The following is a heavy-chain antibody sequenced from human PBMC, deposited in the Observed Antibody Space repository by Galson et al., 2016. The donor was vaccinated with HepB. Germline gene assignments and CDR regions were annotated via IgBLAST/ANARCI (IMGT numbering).Heavy chain of an antibody. CDR2: INNDGTAT. Sequence: SLRLSCAASGFPLSSKWMHWVRQAPGKGLVWVSGINNDGTATFYADSVKGRFTISSENARNMVYLQMNSLRGEDTAIYYCGSIFESWGQGTQVTVSS. J-gene: IGHJ5*01. CDR1: GFPLSSKW. V-gene: IGHV3-74*01. CDR3: GSIFES.